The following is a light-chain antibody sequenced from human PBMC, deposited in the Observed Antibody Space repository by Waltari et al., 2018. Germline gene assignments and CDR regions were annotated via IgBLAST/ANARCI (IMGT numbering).Light chain of an antibody. J-gene: IGLJ2*01. CDR3: SSYTRRSTLI. V-gene: IGLV2-14*03. CDR2: DVN. CDR1: SGALGTYNS. Sequence: QSALTQPASVSGSPGQSITISCSGTSGALGTYNSVAWFQQHPGKAPKILIHDVNQRPSGVSDRFTGSKSGYTASLTISGLQAEDEADYYCSSYTRRSTLIFGGGTKVTVL.